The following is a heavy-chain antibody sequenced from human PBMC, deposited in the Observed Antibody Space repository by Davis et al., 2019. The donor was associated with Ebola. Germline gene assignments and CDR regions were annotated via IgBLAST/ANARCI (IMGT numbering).Heavy chain of an antibody. CDR2: IYPGDSDT. Sequence: KVSCKGSGYSFTSYWISWVRQMPGKGLEWMGIIYPGDSDTRYSPSFQGQVTISADKSISTAYLQWSSLKASDTAMYYCARPDYCSGGSCYFRYWGQGTLVTVSS. CDR3: ARPDYCSGGSCYFRY. J-gene: IGHJ4*02. CDR1: GYSFTSYW. D-gene: IGHD2-15*01. V-gene: IGHV5-51*01.